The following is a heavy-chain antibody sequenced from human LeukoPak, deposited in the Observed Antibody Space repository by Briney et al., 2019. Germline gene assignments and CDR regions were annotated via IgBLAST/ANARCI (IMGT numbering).Heavy chain of an antibody. Sequence: GGSLRLSCVASGFPFSSYWMTWVRQAPGKGLEWVANIKQDGSKKSYVDSVKGRFTISRDNAKNSLYLQMNSLRAEDTAVYYCAKPGGQQLVLGAEYFQHWGQGTLVTVSS. CDR3: AKPGGQQLVLGAEYFQH. CDR2: IKQDGSKK. V-gene: IGHV3-7*03. J-gene: IGHJ1*01. D-gene: IGHD6-13*01. CDR1: GFPFSSYW.